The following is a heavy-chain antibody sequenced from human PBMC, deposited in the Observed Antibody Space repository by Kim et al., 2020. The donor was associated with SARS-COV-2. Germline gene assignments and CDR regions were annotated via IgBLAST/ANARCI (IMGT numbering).Heavy chain of an antibody. D-gene: IGHD3-22*01. Sequence: KFQGRVTITADESTSTAYMELSSLRSEDTAVYYCASAGYYDSSGYYYFDYWGQGTLVTVSS. CDR3: ASAGYYDSSGYYYFDY. V-gene: IGHV1-69*01. J-gene: IGHJ4*02.